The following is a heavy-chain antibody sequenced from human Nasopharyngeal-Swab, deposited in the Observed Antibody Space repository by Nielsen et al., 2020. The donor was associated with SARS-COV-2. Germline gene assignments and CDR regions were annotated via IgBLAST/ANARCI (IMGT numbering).Heavy chain of an antibody. CDR3: ARHYDYVWGSYRPFDY. CDR1: GFTFSSYW. D-gene: IGHD3-16*02. CDR2: IKQDGSKK. J-gene: IGHJ4*02. Sequence: GESLKISCAASGFTFSSYWMSWVRQAPGKGLEWVANIKQDGSKKYYVDSVKGRFTISRDNAKNSLYLQMNGLRAEDTAVYYCARHYDYVWGSYRPFDYWGQGTLVTVSS. V-gene: IGHV3-7*01.